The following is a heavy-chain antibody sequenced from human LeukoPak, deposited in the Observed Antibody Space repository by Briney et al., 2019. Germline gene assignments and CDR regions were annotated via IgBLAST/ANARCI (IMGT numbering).Heavy chain of an antibody. Sequence: GASVKVSCKASGYTFTSYGISWVRQAPGQGLEWMGWISAYNGNTNYAQKLQGRVTMTTDTSTSTAYMELRSLRSDDTAVYYCVRGSHVVVPAAVDYWGQGTLVTVSS. CDR1: GYTFTSYG. D-gene: IGHD2-2*01. CDR3: VRGSHVVVPAAVDY. CDR2: ISAYNGNT. J-gene: IGHJ4*02. V-gene: IGHV1-18*01.